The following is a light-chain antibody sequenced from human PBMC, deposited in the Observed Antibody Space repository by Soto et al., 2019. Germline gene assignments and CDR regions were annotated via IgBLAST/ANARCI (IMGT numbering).Light chain of an antibody. V-gene: IGKV1-5*01. CDR1: QNIRNL. CDR3: QQYNTYST. Sequence: DIQLTQSPSILSAAVGDSVTITCRASQNIRNLLAWYQQKPGKAPKPLIYDASTLKTGVPSRFSGSGSGSEFNFTITGLQPDDFATYFCQQYNTYSTFGQGTRLEIK. J-gene: IGKJ5*01. CDR2: DAS.